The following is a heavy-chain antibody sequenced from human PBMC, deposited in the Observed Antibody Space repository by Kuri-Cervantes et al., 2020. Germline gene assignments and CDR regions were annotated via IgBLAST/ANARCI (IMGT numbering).Heavy chain of an antibody. CDR1: GYTFTSYG. D-gene: IGHD2-15*01. V-gene: IGHV1-18*01. CDR2: ISAYNGNT. CDR3: ATASGYCSGGSCPN. Sequence: ASVKVSCKASGYTFTSYGISWVRQAPGQGLEWMGWISAYNGNTNYAQKLQGRVTMNTDTSTSTAYMALRSLRSDDTAVYYCATASGYCSGGSCPNWGQGTLVTVSS. J-gene: IGHJ4*02.